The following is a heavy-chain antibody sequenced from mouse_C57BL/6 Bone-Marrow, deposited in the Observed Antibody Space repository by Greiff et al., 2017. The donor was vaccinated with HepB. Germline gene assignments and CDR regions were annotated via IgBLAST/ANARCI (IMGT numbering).Heavy chain of an antibody. D-gene: IGHD3-1*01. V-gene: IGHV5-4*01. CDR3: ARLVRFAY. CDR1: GFTFSSYA. CDR2: ISDGGSYT. J-gene: IGHJ3*01. Sequence: DVHLVESGGGLVKPGGSLKLSCAASGFTFSSYAMSWVRQTPEKRLEWVATISDGGSYTYYPDNVKGRFTISRDNAKNNLYLQMSHLKSEDTAMYYCARLVRFAYWGQGTLVTVSA.